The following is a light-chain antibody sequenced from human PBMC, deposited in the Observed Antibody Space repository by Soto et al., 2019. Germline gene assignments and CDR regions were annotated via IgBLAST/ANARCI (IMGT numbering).Light chain of an antibody. J-gene: IGKJ1*01. CDR1: QSVSSN. CDR3: QQYNNWPRT. Sequence: EIVLTQSPHTLSLSAGKRATLSCRASQSVSSNLAWYQQKPGQAPRLLIYGASTRATGIPARFSGSGSGTEFTLTISSLQSEDFAVYYCQQYNNWPRTFGQGTKVDI. CDR2: GAS. V-gene: IGKV3-15*01.